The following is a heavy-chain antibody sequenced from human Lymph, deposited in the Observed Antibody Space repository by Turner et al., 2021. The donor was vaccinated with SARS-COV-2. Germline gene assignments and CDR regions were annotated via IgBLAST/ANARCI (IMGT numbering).Heavy chain of an antibody. Sequence: QVQLVQSGAEVEKPGASVKVSCKASGYTFTRYDLNWVRQANGQGPVWVGCINPNSCNTGYAQDVHGSVTNTRNNSISTTYMGLSSLRSEDTAGVSWSRGAQLTVLFDPWGQGTLVTVSS. CDR3: SRGAQLTVLFDP. CDR2: INPNSCNT. D-gene: IGHD3-9*01. CDR1: GYTFTRYD. J-gene: IGHJ5*01. V-gene: IGHV1-8*03.